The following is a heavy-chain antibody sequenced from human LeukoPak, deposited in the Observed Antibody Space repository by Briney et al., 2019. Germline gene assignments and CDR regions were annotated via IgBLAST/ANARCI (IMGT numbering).Heavy chain of an antibody. J-gene: IGHJ4*02. D-gene: IGHD4-23*01. Sequence: SETLSLTCTVSGGSIRNFYWSWIRQTPGKGLEWIGYVYNSGTNYNPSLKSRVTISMDTSKNQFSLNLNSVTAADTAVYYCARDYGGKFDCLGQGTLVTVSS. CDR3: ARDYGGKFDC. CDR1: GGSIRNFY. V-gene: IGHV4-59*01. CDR2: VYNSGT.